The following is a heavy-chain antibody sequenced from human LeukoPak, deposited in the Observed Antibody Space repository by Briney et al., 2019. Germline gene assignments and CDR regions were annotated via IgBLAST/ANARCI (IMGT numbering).Heavy chain of an antibody. D-gene: IGHD3-22*01. CDR3: ARAPELPSGYYYSYYYYGMDV. Sequence: PGGSLRLSCAASGFTFSGYSMNWVRQAPGKGLEWVSSISSSSSYIYYADSVKGRLTISRDNAKNSLYLQMNSLRAEDTAVYYCARAPELPSGYYYSYYYYGMDVWGQGTTVTVSS. CDR2: ISSSSSYI. J-gene: IGHJ6*02. CDR1: GFTFSGYS. V-gene: IGHV3-21*01.